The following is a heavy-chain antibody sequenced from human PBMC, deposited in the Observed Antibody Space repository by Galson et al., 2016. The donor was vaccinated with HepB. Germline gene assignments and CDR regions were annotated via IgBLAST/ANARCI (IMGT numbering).Heavy chain of an antibody. D-gene: IGHD2-15*01. CDR2: INPNTGDT. Sequence: SVKVSCKASGYTFTAYYIHWVRQAPGQGLEWMGWINPNTGDTDSAQKFQGRVTMTWDTSITTVYMDLSRLRSDDTAVFYCVRESGIRGSVRFDPWGQGTLVTVSS. CDR1: GYTFTAYY. V-gene: IGHV1-2*02. CDR3: VRESGIRGSVRFDP. J-gene: IGHJ5*02.